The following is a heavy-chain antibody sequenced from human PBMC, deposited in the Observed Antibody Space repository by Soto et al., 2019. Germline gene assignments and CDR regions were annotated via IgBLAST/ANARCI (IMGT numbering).Heavy chain of an antibody. CDR1: GFTFSNAW. CDR2: IKSKTDGGTT. D-gene: IGHD3-22*01. CDR3: TTGPHYYDSSGYYPYFDY. Sequence: LRLSCAASGFTFSNAWMSWVRQAPGKGLEWVGRIKSKTDGGTTDYAAPVKGRFTISRDDSKNTLYLQMNSLKTEDTAVYYCTTGPHYYDSSGYYPYFDYWGQGTLVTVSS. V-gene: IGHV3-15*01. J-gene: IGHJ4*02.